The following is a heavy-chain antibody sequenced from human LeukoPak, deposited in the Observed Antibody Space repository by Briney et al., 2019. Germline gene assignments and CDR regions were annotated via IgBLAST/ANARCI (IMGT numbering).Heavy chain of an antibody. V-gene: IGHV4-39*01. CDR2: IYYSGST. Sequence: SETLSLTCSVSGGSISSSGYYWNWIRQPPGKGLEWVGSIYYSGSTYYNSSLKSRVTISEDTSKNRFSLMLTSVTAADTAVYYCARQVSDYFYYYMDVWGEGTTVIVSS. CDR1: GGSISSSGYY. CDR3: ARQVSDYFYYYMDV. J-gene: IGHJ6*03.